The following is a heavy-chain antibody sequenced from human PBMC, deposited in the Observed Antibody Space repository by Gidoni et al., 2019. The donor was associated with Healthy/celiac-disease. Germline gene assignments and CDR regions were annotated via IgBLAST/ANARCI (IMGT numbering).Heavy chain of an antibody. V-gene: IGHV3-73*02. J-gene: IGHJ4*02. CDR3: TRHGSSSHY. Sequence: EVQLVVSGGGLVQPGGSLKLSCAASGFTFSGSARHWVRQAAGKGRGLVGRIRSKANSYATAYAGSVKGRFTISRDDSKNTAYLQMNSLKTEDTAVYYCTRHGSSSHYWGQGTLVTVSS. D-gene: IGHD6-6*01. CDR2: IRSKANSYAT. CDR1: GFTFSGSA.